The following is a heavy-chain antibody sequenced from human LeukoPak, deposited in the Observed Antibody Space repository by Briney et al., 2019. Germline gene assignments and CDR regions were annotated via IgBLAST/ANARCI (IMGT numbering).Heavy chain of an antibody. CDR1: GFTFSSYA. CDR3: ARTRVSIAVAGIIAY. V-gene: IGHV3-30-3*01. J-gene: IGHJ4*02. Sequence: GGSLRLSCAASGFTFSSYAMHWVRQAPGKGLEWVAVISYDGSNKYYADSVKGRFTISRDNSKNTLYLQMNSLRAEDTAVYYCARTRVSIAVAGIIAYWGQGTLVTVSS. D-gene: IGHD6-19*01. CDR2: ISYDGSNK.